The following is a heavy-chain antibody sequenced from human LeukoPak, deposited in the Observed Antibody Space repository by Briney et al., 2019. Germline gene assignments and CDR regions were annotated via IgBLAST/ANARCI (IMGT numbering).Heavy chain of an antibody. V-gene: IGHV3-23*01. CDR3: AKDLPPFNAFDI. CDR1: GFTFSSYA. CDR2: VSGSGGST. J-gene: IGHJ3*02. Sequence: PGGSLRLSCAASGFTFSSYAMSWVRQAPGKGLEWVSAVSGSGGSTYYADSVKGRFTISRDNSKNTLCLQMNSLRAEDTAVYYCAKDLPPFNAFDIWGQGTMVTVSS.